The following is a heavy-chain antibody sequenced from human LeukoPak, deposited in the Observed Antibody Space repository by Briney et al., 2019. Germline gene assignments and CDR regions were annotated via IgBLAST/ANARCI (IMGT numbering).Heavy chain of an antibody. CDR1: GGSISSGGYY. J-gene: IGHJ4*02. D-gene: IGHD3-22*01. V-gene: IGHV4-61*08. CDR3: ARVTPGYYDSSGYYYYFDY. CDR2: IYYSGST. Sequence: PSETLSLTCAVSGGSISSGGYYWSWIRQPPGKGLEWIGYIYYSGSTNYNPSLKSRVTISVDTSKNQLSLKLSSVTAADTAVYYCARVTPGYYDSSGYYYYFDYWGQGTLVTVSS.